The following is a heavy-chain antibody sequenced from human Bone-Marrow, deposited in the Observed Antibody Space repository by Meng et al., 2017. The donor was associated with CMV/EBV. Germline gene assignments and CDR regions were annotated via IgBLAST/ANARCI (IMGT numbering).Heavy chain of an antibody. J-gene: IGHJ4*02. CDR3: ARDKSSSGWPPDY. CDR1: GFTFSSYG. D-gene: IGHD6-19*01. Sequence: GGSLRLSCAASGFTFSSYGMHWVRQAPGKGLEWVAFMRYDGTNTYYADSLKGRFTISRDNSKNTLYLQMNSLRAEDTAVYYCARDKSSSGWPPDYWGQGTLVTVSS. V-gene: IGHV3-30*02. CDR2: MRYDGTNT.